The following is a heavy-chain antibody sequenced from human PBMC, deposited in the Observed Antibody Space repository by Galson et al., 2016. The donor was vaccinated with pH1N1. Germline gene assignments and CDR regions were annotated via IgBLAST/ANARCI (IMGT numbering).Heavy chain of an antibody. V-gene: IGHV3-30*18. D-gene: IGHD3-22*01. J-gene: IGHJ4*02. CDR1: GFTFSSYG. CDR3: AKIPPVRYYYDSSGSSEPNFDY. CDR2: ISYDGSNK. Sequence: SLRLSCAASGFTFSSYGMHWVRQAPGKGLEWVAVISYDGSNKYYADSVKGRFTISRDNSKNTLYLQMNSLRAEDTAVYYCAKIPPVRYYYDSSGSSEPNFDYWGQGTLVTVSS.